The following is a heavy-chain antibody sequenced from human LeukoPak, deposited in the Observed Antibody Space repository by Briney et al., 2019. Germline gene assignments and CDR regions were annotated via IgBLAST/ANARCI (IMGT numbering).Heavy chain of an antibody. CDR2: IIPIFGTA. V-gene: IGHV1-69*06. J-gene: IGHJ6*03. Sequence: SVKVSCKASGYTFTSYGISWVRQAPGQGLEWMGGIIPIFGTANYAQKFQGRVTITADKSTSTAYMELSSLRSEDTAVYYCASALGYCSGGSCYNYYYYMDVWGKGTTVTVSS. CDR3: ASALGYCSGGSCYNYYYYMDV. D-gene: IGHD2-15*01. CDR1: GYTFTSYG.